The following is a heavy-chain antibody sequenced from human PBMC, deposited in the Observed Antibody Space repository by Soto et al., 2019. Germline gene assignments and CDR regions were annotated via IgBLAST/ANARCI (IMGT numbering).Heavy chain of an antibody. D-gene: IGHD2-15*01. CDR3: ARDHGYCSGGSCKYGMDV. CDR2: IWYDGSNK. J-gene: IGHJ6*02. CDR1: GFTFSSYG. V-gene: IGHV3-33*01. Sequence: PGGSLRLSCAASGFTFSSYGMHWVRQAPGKGLEWVAVIWYDGSNKYYADSVKGRFTISRDNSKNTLYLQMNSLRAEDTAVYYCARDHGYCSGGSCKYGMDVWGQGTTVTVSS.